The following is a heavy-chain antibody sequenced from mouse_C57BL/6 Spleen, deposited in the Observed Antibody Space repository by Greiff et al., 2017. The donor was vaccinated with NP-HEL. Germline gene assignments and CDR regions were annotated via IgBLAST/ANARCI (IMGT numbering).Heavy chain of an antibody. CDR3: TTSTVVAHWSFDV. V-gene: IGHV14-1*01. CDR1: GFNIKDYY. J-gene: IGHJ1*03. Sequence: EVQLQQSGAELVRPGASVKLSCTASGFNIKDYYMHWVKQRPEQGLEWIGRIDPEDGDTEYAPKFQGKATMTADTSSNTAYLQLSSLTSEDTAVYYCTTSTVVAHWSFDVWGTGTTVTVSS. D-gene: IGHD1-1*01. CDR2: IDPEDGDT.